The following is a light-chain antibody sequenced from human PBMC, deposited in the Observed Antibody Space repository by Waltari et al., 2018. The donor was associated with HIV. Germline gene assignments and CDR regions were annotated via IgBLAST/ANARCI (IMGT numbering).Light chain of an antibody. J-gene: IGLJ2*01. CDR2: EVN. CDR1: SSDVGRYDY. Sequence: QSALTQPPSASGSLGQSVTISCTGSSSDVGRYDYVSWYQQHPGKAPKLLIFEVNKRPSGGPDRFSGSKSGNTASLTVSGLQAEDEAEYACSSYAGINPVIFGGGTTLTVL. CDR3: SSYAGINPVI. V-gene: IGLV2-8*01.